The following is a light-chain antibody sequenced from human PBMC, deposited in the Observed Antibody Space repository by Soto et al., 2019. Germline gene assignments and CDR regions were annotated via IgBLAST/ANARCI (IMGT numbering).Light chain of an antibody. CDR3: QQYGSSPLT. CDR1: QSVSSSY. J-gene: IGKJ3*01. Sequence: EIVLTQSPGTLSLPTGERATLSCRASQSVSSSYLAWYQHKPDQAPRLLIYGASSRATGIPDRFSGSGSGTDFTLTISRLEPEDFVVYYCQQYGSSPLTFGPGTKVDIK. V-gene: IGKV3-20*01. CDR2: GAS.